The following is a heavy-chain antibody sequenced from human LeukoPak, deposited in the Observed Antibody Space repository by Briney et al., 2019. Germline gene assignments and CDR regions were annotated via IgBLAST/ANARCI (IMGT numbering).Heavy chain of an antibody. Sequence: GGSLRLSCAASGFTFSSYAMSWVRQAPGKGLEWVSAISGSGGSTYYADSVKGRFTISRDNSKNTMYLQMNSLRAEDTAVYYCAKERYCSSTSCEHDYWGQGTLVTVSS. D-gene: IGHD2-2*01. CDR1: GFTFSSYA. V-gene: IGHV3-23*01. CDR2: ISGSGGST. CDR3: AKERYCSSTSCEHDY. J-gene: IGHJ4*02.